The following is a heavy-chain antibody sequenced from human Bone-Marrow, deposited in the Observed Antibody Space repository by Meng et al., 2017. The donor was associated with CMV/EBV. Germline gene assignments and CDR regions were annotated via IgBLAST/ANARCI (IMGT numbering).Heavy chain of an antibody. Sequence: SVKVSCKASGGTFSSYAISWVRQAPGQGLEWMGGIIPIFGTANYAQKFQGRVTITTDESTSTAYMELSSLRSEDTAVYYCARVPQRGYDFWSGYTNRYYYGMDVWGQGTTVTVSS. CDR1: GGTFSSYA. CDR3: ARVPQRGYDFWSGYTNRYYYGMDV. D-gene: IGHD3-3*01. CDR2: IIPIFGTA. V-gene: IGHV1-69*05. J-gene: IGHJ6*02.